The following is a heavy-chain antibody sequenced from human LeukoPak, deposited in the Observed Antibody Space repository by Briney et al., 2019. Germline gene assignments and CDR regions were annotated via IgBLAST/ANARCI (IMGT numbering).Heavy chain of an antibody. CDR1: GFTFSSYA. J-gene: IGHJ4*02. CDR3: AKVEGVGNSGDY. D-gene: IGHD4-23*01. V-gene: IGHV3-23*01. Sequence: GGSLRLSCAASGFTFSSYAMSWVRQAPGKGLEWVSAISGSGGSTYYADSVKGRFTISRDNSKDTLYLQMNSLRAEDTAVYYCAKVEGVGNSGDYWGQGTLVTVSS. CDR2: ISGSGGST.